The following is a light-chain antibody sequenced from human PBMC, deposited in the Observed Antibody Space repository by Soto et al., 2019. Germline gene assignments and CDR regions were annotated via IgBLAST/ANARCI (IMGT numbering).Light chain of an antibody. CDR1: QTVSSY. CDR2: DAS. Sequence: EIVLTQSPATLSSSPRERATLSCRASQTVSSYLAWYQQKPGQAPRLLIYDASNRATGIPARFSGSGSGTDFTLTISSLEPEDFAVYYCQQRSNWPPTFGQGTKVEIK. CDR3: QQRSNWPPT. V-gene: IGKV3-11*01. J-gene: IGKJ1*01.